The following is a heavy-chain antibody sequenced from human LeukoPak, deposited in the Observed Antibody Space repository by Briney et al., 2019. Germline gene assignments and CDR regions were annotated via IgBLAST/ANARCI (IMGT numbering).Heavy chain of an antibody. CDR1: GFTFSSYS. V-gene: IGHV3-64*01. CDR2: ISSNGGST. D-gene: IGHD6-25*01. CDR3: ARSLVYPAAHAFDI. J-gene: IGHJ3*02. Sequence: GGSLRLSCAASGFTFSSYSMNWVRQAPGKGLEYVSAISSNGGSTYYANSVKGRFTISRDNSKNTLYLQMGSLRAEDMAVYYCARSLVYPAAHAFDIGAKGTMVTVSS.